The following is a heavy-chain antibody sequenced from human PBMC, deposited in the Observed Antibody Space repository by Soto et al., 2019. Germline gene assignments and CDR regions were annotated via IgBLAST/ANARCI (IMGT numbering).Heavy chain of an antibody. V-gene: IGHV1-58*01. D-gene: IGHD6-19*01. J-gene: IGHJ6*02. Sequence: SVKVSCKASGFTFTSSAVQWVRQARGQRLEWIGWIVVGSGNTNYAQKFQERVTITRDMSTSTAYMELSSLRSEDTAVYYCARGFSSHSSGWPYGMDVRGQGTTVTLSS. CDR3: ARGFSSHSSGWPYGMDV. CDR1: GFTFTSSA. CDR2: IVVGSGNT.